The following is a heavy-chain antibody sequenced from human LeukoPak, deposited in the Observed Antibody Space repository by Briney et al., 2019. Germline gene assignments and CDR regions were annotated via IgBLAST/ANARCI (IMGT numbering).Heavy chain of an antibody. D-gene: IGHD3-3*01. CDR3: ARDPHYDFWSGYYGGNWFDP. CDR2: ISAYNGNT. CDR1: GYTFTSYG. V-gene: IGHV1-18*01. J-gene: IGHJ5*02. Sequence: ASVKVSCKASGYTFTSYGISWVRQAPGQGLEWMGWISAYNGNTNYARKLQGRVTMTTDTSTSTAYMELRSLRSDDTAVYYCARDPHYDFWSGYYGGNWFDPWGQGTLVTVSS.